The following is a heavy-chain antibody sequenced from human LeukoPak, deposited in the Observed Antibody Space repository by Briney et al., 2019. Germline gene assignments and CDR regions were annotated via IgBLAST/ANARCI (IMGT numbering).Heavy chain of an antibody. J-gene: IGHJ5*02. V-gene: IGHV3-7*01. CDR2: IDQDGSDK. CDR3: ARATLGWFDP. Sequence: GGSLRLSCAASRFTFSNYWMSWVRQAPGKGLEWVASIDQDGSDKFSVDSVKGRFTISRDNARNSMYLQLNGLRVEDTAVYYCARATLGWFDPWGQGTLVTVSA. CDR1: RFTFSNYW. D-gene: IGHD7-27*01.